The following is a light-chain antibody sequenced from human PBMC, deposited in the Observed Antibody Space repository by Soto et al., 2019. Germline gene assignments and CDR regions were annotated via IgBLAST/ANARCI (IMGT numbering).Light chain of an antibody. Sequence: QSVLTQPASVSGSPGQSITISCTGTSSDVGKYNLVSWYQQYPGKAPKLLIYEDNKGPSGISYRFSGSKSGITASLTISGLQAEDEADYYCCSYAVSSSWVFGGGTKVTVL. J-gene: IGLJ3*02. CDR3: CSYAVSSSWV. V-gene: IGLV2-23*01. CDR1: SSDVGKYNL. CDR2: EDN.